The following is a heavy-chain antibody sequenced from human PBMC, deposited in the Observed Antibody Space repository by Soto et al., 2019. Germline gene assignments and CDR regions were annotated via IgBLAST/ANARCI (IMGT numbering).Heavy chain of an antibody. Sequence: GGSLRLSCAASGFTFSSYGMHWVRQAPGKGLEWVAVIWYDGSNKYYADSVKGRFTISRDNSKNTLYLQMNSLRAEDTAVYYCARVGPSGSYYYYGMDVWGQGTTVNVSS. V-gene: IGHV3-33*01. J-gene: IGHJ6*02. CDR1: GFTFSSYG. D-gene: IGHD5-12*01. CDR2: IWYDGSNK. CDR3: ARVGPSGSYYYYGMDV.